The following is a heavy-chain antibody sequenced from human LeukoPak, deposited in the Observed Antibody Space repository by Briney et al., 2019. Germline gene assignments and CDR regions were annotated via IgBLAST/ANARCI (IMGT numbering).Heavy chain of an antibody. CDR3: ARGVVTETRGGWFDP. CDR1: GYTFTTYA. Sequence: SVKVSCKASGYTFTTYAMNWVRQAPGQGLEWMGGIIPIFGTANYAQEFQGRVTIIADKSTSTAYMELSSLRSEDTAVYYCARGVVTETRGGWFDPWGQGTLVTVSS. J-gene: IGHJ5*02. D-gene: IGHD2-21*02. V-gene: IGHV1-69*06. CDR2: IIPIFGTA.